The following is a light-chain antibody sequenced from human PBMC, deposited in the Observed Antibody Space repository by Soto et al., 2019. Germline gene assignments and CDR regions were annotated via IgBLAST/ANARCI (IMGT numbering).Light chain of an antibody. CDR2: EGS. CDR3: QQRNNWPWT. CDR1: QSVSSSY. Sequence: EIVFTQSPGTLSLSPGERATLSCRASQSVSSSYLAWYQQKAGQAPRLLIYEGSNRATGIPTRFSGSGSGTDFTLTISGLEPEDFAVYYCQQRNNWPWTFGQGTKVDIK. V-gene: IGKV3D-20*02. J-gene: IGKJ1*01.